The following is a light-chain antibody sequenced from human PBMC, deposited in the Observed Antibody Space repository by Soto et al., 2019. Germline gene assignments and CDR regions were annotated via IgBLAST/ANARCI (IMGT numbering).Light chain of an antibody. Sequence: ELVLTQSPGTLSFSPGERATLSCRASQSVSSTSLAWYQQKPGQAPRLLIYGASNRATGIPDRFSGSGSGTDFTLTISRLEPEDCAVYYCQQYDGSPPWTFGLGTKVEFK. V-gene: IGKV3-20*01. J-gene: IGKJ1*01. CDR1: QSVSSTS. CDR3: QQYDGSPPWT. CDR2: GAS.